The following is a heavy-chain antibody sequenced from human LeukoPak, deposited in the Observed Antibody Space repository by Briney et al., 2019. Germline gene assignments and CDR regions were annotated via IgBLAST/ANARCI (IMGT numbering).Heavy chain of an antibody. J-gene: IGHJ4*02. Sequence: PSETLSLTCTVSGGSISSGGYYWSWIRQHTGKGLEWIGYIYYSGSTYYNPAIKSRITISVDTSNNQFSLKLSSVTAADTAVYYCARIGYSGYDFDYWGQGTLVTVSS. V-gene: IGHV4-31*03. D-gene: IGHD5-12*01. CDR1: GGSISSGGYY. CDR2: IYYSGST. CDR3: ARIGYSGYDFDY.